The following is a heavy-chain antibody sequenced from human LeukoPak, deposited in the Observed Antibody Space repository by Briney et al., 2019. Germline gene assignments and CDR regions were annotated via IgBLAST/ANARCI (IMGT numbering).Heavy chain of an antibody. J-gene: IGHJ3*02. CDR1: SVSINGYY. CDR2: FYFSGSS. CDR3: AREVNERHDAFDM. Sequence: SETLSLTCSVSSVSINGYYWSWLRQSAGKGLEWLGRFYFSGSSDYNPSLKSRVSMPIDTSQNHFYLRLTSVTAADTGVYFCAREVNERHDAFDMWGQGTMVAVSS. V-gene: IGHV4-4*07. D-gene: IGHD2-8*01.